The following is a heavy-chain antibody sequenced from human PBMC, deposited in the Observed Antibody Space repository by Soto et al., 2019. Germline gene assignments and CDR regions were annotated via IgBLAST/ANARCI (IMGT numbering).Heavy chain of an antibody. Sequence: QVQLVQSGAEAKKPGSSVKVSCKTSGGTFSSYAISWVRQAPGQGLEWMGGIVPLFRTTNYAEKFQGRVTITADTSTYTENRELSGLKSGDTAVYYCARGGYSSTWSNLLDRSGLDVWGQGTTVTVSS. J-gene: IGHJ6*02. CDR2: IVPLFRTT. V-gene: IGHV1-69*06. D-gene: IGHD6-13*01. CDR1: GGTFSSYA. CDR3: ARGGYSSTWSNLLDRSGLDV.